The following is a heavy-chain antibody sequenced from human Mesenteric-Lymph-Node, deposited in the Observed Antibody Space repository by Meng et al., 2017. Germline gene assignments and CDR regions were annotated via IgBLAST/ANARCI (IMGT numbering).Heavy chain of an antibody. D-gene: IGHD3-16*02. CDR3: ARTQHLGDLSLYRGLDI. J-gene: IGHJ3*02. Sequence: GESLKISCAASGFTFSNYWMSWVRQAPGKGLEWVANIKQDGSEKYYVDSVKGRFTISRDNAKNLLYLQMSSLRAEDTAVYYCARTQHLGDLSLYRGLDIWGQGTMVTVSS. CDR2: IKQDGSEK. CDR1: GFTFSNYW. V-gene: IGHV3-7*01.